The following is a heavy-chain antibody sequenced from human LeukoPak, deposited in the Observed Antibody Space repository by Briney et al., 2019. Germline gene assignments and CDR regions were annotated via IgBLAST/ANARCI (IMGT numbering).Heavy chain of an antibody. J-gene: IGHJ4*02. CDR2: ISRSSSYI. CDR3: ARDLPTGATFDY. V-gene: IGHV3-21*01. D-gene: IGHD6-25*01. CDR1: GFTFRSYS. Sequence: GGSLRLPCAPSGFTFRSYSMNWVGQPPGKGREGVSSISRSSSYIYYADSVKGRFTISRDNAKNSLYLQMNSLRAEDTAVYYCARDLPTGATFDYWGQGTLVTVSS.